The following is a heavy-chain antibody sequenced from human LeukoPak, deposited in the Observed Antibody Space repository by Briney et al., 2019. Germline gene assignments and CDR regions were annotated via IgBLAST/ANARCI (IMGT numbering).Heavy chain of an antibody. D-gene: IGHD6-13*01. V-gene: IGHV3-20*04. Sequence: GGSLRLSCAAPGFTFDDYGMSWVRQAPGKGLEWVSGINWNGGSTGYADSVKGRFTISRDNAKNSLYLQMNSLRVEDTAIYYCARDPPAVASNTYGWGQGTLVTVSS. CDR3: ARDPPAVASNTYG. J-gene: IGHJ4*02. CDR1: GFTFDDYG. CDR2: INWNGGST.